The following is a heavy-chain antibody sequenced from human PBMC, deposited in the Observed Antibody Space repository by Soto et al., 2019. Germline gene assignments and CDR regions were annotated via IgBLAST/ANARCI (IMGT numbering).Heavy chain of an antibody. Sequence: SETLSLTCTVSGGSISSSSYYWGWIRQPPGKGLEWIGSIYYSGSTYYNPSLKSRVTISVDTSKNQFSLKLGSVTAADTAVYYCAIGVVKVVVVPAARSKFFQHWGQGTLVTVSS. CDR1: GGSISSSSYY. D-gene: IGHD2-2*01. V-gene: IGHV4-39*01. J-gene: IGHJ1*01. CDR3: AIGVVKVVVVPAARSKFFQH. CDR2: IYYSGST.